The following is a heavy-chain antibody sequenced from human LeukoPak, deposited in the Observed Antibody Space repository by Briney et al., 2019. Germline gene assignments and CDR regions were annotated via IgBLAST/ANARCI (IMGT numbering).Heavy chain of an antibody. J-gene: IGHJ4*02. CDR1: GFTFSIHW. D-gene: IGHD2-21*02. V-gene: IGHV3-7*03. Sequence: GGSLRLSCAASGFTFSIHWMTWVRQAPGKGLEWVATIKPDGNDKYSVDSVKGRFTVSRDNAKTSLYLQMNSLRAEDTAIYYCTTSDREYWGQGTLVTVSS. CDR2: IKPDGNDK. CDR3: TTSDREY.